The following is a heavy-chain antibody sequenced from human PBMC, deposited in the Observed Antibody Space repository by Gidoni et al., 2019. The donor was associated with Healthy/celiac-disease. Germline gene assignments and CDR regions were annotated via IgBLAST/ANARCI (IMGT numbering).Heavy chain of an antibody. CDR1: GFPVSSNY. Sequence: EVQLVESGGGLVQPGGSLRLSCAASGFPVSSNYMSWVRQAPGKGLGWVSVIYSGGSTYNADSVKGRFTISRDNSKNTLYLQMNSLRAEDTAVYYCARGNYDILTGPNYYYYGMDVWGQGTTVTVSS. D-gene: IGHD3-9*01. CDR2: IYSGGST. CDR3: ARGNYDILTGPNYYYYGMDV. V-gene: IGHV3-66*01. J-gene: IGHJ6*02.